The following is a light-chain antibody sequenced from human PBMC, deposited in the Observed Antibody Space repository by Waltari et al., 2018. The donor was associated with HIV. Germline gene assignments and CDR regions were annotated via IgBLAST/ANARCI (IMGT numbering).Light chain of an antibody. CDR3: SSYTSSSTPHVV. J-gene: IGLJ2*01. V-gene: IGLV2-14*01. CDR1: SSDVGGYNY. CDR2: EVS. Sequence: QSALTQPASVSGSPGQSITISCTGTSSDVGGYNYVSWYQQHPGKAPKLMIYEVSNRPPWVSTRVSGSKSGNTASPTISGLQAEDDADYYCSSYTSSSTPHVVFGGGTKLTVL.